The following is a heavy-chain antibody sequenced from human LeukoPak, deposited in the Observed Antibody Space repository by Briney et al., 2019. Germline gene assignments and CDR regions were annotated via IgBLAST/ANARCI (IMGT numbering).Heavy chain of an antibody. CDR2: TINSSSYI. D-gene: IGHD3-10*01. Sequence: TGGSLRLPCAASGFTFSSYSMNWVRQAPGKGLEWFSSTINSSSYIYYADSVKGRFTISRDNAKNLLYLQMNSLRAEDTAVYYCARDLGSDGYYDYWGQGTLVTVSS. J-gene: IGHJ4*02. V-gene: IGHV3-21*01. CDR1: GFTFSSYS. CDR3: ARDLGSDGYYDY.